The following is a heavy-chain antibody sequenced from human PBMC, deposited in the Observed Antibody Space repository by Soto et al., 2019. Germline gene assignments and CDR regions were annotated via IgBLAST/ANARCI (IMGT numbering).Heavy chain of an antibody. Sequence: GGSLRLSCAASGFTFSTYSMSWVRQAPGKGLEWVSSISSSSSYIYYADSVKGRFTISRDNAKNSLYLQMNSLRAEDTAVYYCARYDSSGYYWPYYYYGMDVWGQGTTVTVSS. CDR3: ARYDSSGYYWPYYYYGMDV. CDR1: GFTFSTYS. J-gene: IGHJ6*02. CDR2: ISSSSSYI. D-gene: IGHD3-22*01. V-gene: IGHV3-21*01.